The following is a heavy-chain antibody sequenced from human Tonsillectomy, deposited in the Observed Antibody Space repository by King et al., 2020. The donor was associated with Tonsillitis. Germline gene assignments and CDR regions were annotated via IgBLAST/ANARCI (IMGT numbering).Heavy chain of an antibody. Sequence: VQLVESGAEVKKPGASVKVSCKASGYTFTGYYMHWVRQAPRQGLEWMGWINPNSGGTNYAQKLKGRVTMTRDTSISTAYLEVSRLRSDDTAVYFCARVMWESGSYRLDYWGQGTLVTVSS. V-gene: IGHV1-2*02. CDR1: GYTFTGYY. D-gene: IGHD1-26*01. CDR2: INPNSGGT. CDR3: ARVMWESGSYRLDY. J-gene: IGHJ4*02.